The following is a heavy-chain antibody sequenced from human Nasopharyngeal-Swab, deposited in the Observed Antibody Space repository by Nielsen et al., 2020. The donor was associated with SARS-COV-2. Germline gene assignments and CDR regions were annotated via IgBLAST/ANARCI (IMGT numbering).Heavy chain of an antibody. CDR1: GFTFSSYW. CDR2: INSDGSST. V-gene: IGHV3-74*01. J-gene: IGHJ4*02. Sequence: GESLKISCAASGFTFSSYWMHWVRQAPGKGLVWVSRINSDGSSTSYADSVKGRFTISRDNSKNTLYLQMNSLRAEDTAVYYCARDGGYCSGGSCYSGLDYWGQGTLVTVSS. D-gene: IGHD2-15*01. CDR3: ARDGGYCSGGSCYSGLDY.